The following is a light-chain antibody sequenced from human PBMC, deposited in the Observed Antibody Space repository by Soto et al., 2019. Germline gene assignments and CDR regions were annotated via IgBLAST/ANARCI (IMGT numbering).Light chain of an antibody. CDR2: AAS. J-gene: IGKJ1*01. CDR1: QSISSY. CDR3: QQSYSTASA. Sequence: DIQMTQSPSSLSASVGDRVTITCRASQSISSYLNWYQQKPGKAPKLLIYAASSLQSGVPSRFSGSGSRTDFTLTISSLQPEDFATYYCQQSYSTASAFGQGTKVDIK. V-gene: IGKV1-39*01.